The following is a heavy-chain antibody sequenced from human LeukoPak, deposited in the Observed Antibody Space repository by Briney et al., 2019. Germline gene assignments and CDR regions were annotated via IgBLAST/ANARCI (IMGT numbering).Heavy chain of an antibody. J-gene: IGHJ4*02. CDR2: IKQDGSEK. V-gene: IGHV3-7*01. Sequence: GGSLRLSCAASGFTFSSYWMSWVRQAPGKGLEWVANIKQDGSEKYYVDSVKGRFTISRDNAKNSLYLQMDSLRAEDTAVYYCASNGYYDFWSGYLGSLDYWGQGTLVTVSS. CDR1: GFTFSSYW. D-gene: IGHD3-3*01. CDR3: ASNGYYDFWSGYLGSLDY.